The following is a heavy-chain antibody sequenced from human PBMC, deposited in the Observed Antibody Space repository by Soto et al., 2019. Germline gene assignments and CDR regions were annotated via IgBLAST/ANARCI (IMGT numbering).Heavy chain of an antibody. D-gene: IGHD3-22*01. V-gene: IGHV4-39*01. CDR1: GGSISSSSYH. CDR3: ARRLYYDSSRFEGGGMDV. J-gene: IGHJ6*02. CDR2: IYYSGST. Sequence: APETLSLTSTVSGGSISSSSYHWGWIRQPPGKGLEWIGSIYYSGSTYYTPSLKSRVTISVDTSKNQFSLKLSSVTAADTAVYYCARRLYYDSSRFEGGGMDVWGQGTTVT.